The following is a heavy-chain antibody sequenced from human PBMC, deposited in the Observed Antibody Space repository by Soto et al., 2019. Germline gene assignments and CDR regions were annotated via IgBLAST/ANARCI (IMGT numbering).Heavy chain of an antibody. CDR3: AKDMPPNNDILTGYYSGFDY. J-gene: IGHJ4*02. V-gene: IGHV3-30*18. CDR2: ILFDGRNE. CDR1: GFIFSNYA. Sequence: QVQLVESGGGVVQPGRFLRLSCAASGFIFSNYAMHWVRQAPGKGLEWGALILFDGRNEYYADSVKGRFIISRDNSKNTLYLQMNSLRPEDTAVYYCAKDMPPNNDILTGYYSGFDYWGQGTLVTVSS. D-gene: IGHD3-9*01.